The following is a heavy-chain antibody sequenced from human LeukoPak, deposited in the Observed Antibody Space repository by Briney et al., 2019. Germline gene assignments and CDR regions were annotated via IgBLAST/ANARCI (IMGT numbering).Heavy chain of an antibody. J-gene: IGHJ4*02. CDR1: GGSISSYY. D-gene: IGHD6-19*01. V-gene: IGHV4-59*12. CDR3: ARDPEYIAVAGYFDY. CDR2: IYYSGST. Sequence: SETLSLTCTVSGGSISSYYWSWIRQPPGEGLEWIGYIYYSGSTYYNPSLKSRVTISVDTSKNQFSLKLSSVTAADTAVYYCARDPEYIAVAGYFDYWGQGTLVTVSS.